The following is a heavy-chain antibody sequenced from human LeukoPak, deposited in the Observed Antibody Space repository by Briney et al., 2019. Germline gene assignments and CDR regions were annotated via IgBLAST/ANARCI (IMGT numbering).Heavy chain of an antibody. CDR3: ARLLRSGSSFDY. CDR1: GVSISSDNY. J-gene: IGHJ4*02. D-gene: IGHD1-26*01. Sequence: SETLSLTCIVSGVSISSDNYWGWIRQPPGKGLEWIGIIYYSGSTYYDPSLKSRVTISVDTSKNQFSLKLSSVTAADTAMYYCARLLRSGSSFDYWGQGTLVTVSS. V-gene: IGHV4-39*01. CDR2: IYYSGST.